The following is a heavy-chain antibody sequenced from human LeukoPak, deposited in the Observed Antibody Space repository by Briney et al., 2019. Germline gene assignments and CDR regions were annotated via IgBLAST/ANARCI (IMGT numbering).Heavy chain of an antibody. CDR2: IIPIFGTA. CDR3: ASETISSSWAYYFDY. D-gene: IGHD6-13*01. J-gene: IGHJ4*02. Sequence: GSSVKVSCKASGGTFGSCAISWVRQAPGQGLEWMGGIIPIFGTANYAQKFQGRVTITTDESTSTAYMELSSLRSEDTAVYYCASETISSSWAYYFDYWGQGTLVTVSS. V-gene: IGHV1-69*05. CDR1: GGTFGSCA.